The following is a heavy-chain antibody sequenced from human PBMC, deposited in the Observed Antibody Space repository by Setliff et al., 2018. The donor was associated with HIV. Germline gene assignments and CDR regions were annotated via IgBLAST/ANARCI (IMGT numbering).Heavy chain of an antibody. J-gene: IGHJ4*02. V-gene: IGHV1-2*02. CDR1: GYTFTTYY. Sequence: ASVKVSCKASGYTFTTYYIHWVRQAPGHRPEWVGWINPQTGGTNFAQKFQGRITMTSDTSVNTVFIELSRLKSDDTALYYCARDLRNSNTLFGVLNFVFDLWGQGTRGTV. CDR3: ARDLRNSNTLFGVLNFVFDL. D-gene: IGHD3-3*01. CDR2: INPQTGGT.